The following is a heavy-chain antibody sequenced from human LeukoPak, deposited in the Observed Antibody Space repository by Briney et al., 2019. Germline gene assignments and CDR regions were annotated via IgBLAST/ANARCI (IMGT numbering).Heavy chain of an antibody. J-gene: IGHJ3*02. Sequence: GGSLRLSCAASGFTFSSHRMSWVRQAPGKGLEWVANIKKDGSEKYYVDSVKGRFTISRDNAKTSLYLQMNSLRAEDTAVYYCAKDTKYDIYDAFDTWGQGTMVTVSS. D-gene: IGHD3-9*01. CDR2: IKKDGSEK. CDR1: GFTFSSHR. CDR3: AKDTKYDIYDAFDT. V-gene: IGHV3-7*01.